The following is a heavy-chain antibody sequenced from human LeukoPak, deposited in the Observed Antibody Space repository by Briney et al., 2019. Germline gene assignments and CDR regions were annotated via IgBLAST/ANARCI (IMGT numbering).Heavy chain of an antibody. CDR3: ARVYPLPLRYFDY. Sequence: SETLSLTCAVYGGSLSTYYWSWVRQPPGKGLEWIGEINHGGSTNYNPSLKTRVTISVDRSKNQFSLKKSSVTAADTAVYYCARVYPLPLRYFDYWGQGTLVTVSS. CDR2: INHGGST. V-gene: IGHV4-34*01. J-gene: IGHJ4*02. D-gene: IGHD3-9*01. CDR1: GGSLSTYY.